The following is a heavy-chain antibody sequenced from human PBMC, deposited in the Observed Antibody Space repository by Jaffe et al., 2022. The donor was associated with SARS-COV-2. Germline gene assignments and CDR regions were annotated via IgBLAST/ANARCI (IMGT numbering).Heavy chain of an antibody. CDR3: ARLPYGSGRGDFHH. J-gene: IGHJ1*01. D-gene: IGHD3-10*01. V-gene: IGHV5-51*01. Sequence: EVQLVQSGAEVKKPGESLKISCKGSGYTFTSYWIGWVRQMPGKGLEWMGIIYPSDSDTRYSPSLQGQVTISADKSISTAYLQWSSLKTSDTAMYYCARLPYGSGRGDFHHWGQGTLVIVSS. CDR1: GYTFTSYW. CDR2: IYPSDSDT.